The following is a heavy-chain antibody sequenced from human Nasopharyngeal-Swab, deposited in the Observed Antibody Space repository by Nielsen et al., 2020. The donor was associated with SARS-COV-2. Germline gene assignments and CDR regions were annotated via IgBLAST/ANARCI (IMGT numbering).Heavy chain of an antibody. CDR3: ARDSGGLSIYRKEGDAFDI. Sequence: GESLKISCAASGFTFSSYAMSWVRQAPGKGLEWVANIKQDGSEKYYVDSVKGRFTISRDNAKNSLYLQMNSLRAEDTAVYYCARDSGGLSIYRKEGDAFDIWGQGTMVTVSS. V-gene: IGHV3-7*01. D-gene: IGHD3-9*01. CDR1: GFTFSSYA. J-gene: IGHJ3*02. CDR2: IKQDGSEK.